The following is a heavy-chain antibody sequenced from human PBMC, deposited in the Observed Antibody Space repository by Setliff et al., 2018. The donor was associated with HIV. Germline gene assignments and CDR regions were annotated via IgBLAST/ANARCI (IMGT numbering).Heavy chain of an antibody. CDR3: ARDSRXXLVVIAPEPEPXXYYGMDV. V-gene: IGHV1-69*13. J-gene: IGHJ6*04. D-gene: IGHD2-15*01. Sequence: SVKVSCKASGDTFNSHAISWVRQAPGQGLEWMGGIIPIFGTPNYAQKFKGRLTITADESTSTVYMELSSLRSEDTAVYYYARDSRXXLVVIAPEPEPXXYYGMDVWGEGTTVTVSS. CDR1: GDTFNSHA. CDR2: IIPIFGTP.